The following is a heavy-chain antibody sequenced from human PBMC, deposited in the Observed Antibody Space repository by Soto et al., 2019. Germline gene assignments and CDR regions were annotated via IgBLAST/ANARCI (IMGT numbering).Heavy chain of an antibody. Sequence: QVQLVQSGAEVKKPGASVKVSCKASGYTFTSYYMHWVRQAPGQGLEWMGIINPSGGSTSYAQKFQGRDTMTRDTSTSTVYMELSSLRSEETAEYYCAREHYYDSSGYSLAVWGQGTLVTVSS. CDR1: GYTFTSYY. J-gene: IGHJ4*02. CDR3: AREHYYDSSGYSLAV. V-gene: IGHV1-46*01. CDR2: INPSGGST. D-gene: IGHD3-22*01.